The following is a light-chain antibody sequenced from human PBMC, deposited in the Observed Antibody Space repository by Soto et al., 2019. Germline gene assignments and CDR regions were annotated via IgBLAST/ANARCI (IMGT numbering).Light chain of an antibody. CDR1: SSNIGSNY. CDR3: AAWDDSLSGWV. Sequence: QSVLTQPPSASGTPEQRVTISCSGSSSNIGSNYVYWYQQLPGTAPKLLIYRNNQRPSGVPDRFSGSKSGTSASLAISGLRSEDEADYYCAAWDDSLSGWVFGGGTKLTVL. V-gene: IGLV1-47*01. CDR2: RNN. J-gene: IGLJ3*02.